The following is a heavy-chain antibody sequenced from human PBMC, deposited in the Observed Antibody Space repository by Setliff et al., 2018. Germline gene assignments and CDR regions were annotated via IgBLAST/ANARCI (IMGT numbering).Heavy chain of an antibody. CDR3: ARVAGSGYLDRCFDP. V-gene: IGHV4-61*02. CDR1: GDSISNDTYY. CDR2: VYTSGST. D-gene: IGHD3-22*01. Sequence: SETLSLTCTVSGDSISNDTYYWSWIRQPAGKGPEWIGRVYTSGSTNYNPSLNSRVTISLDTSKNQFSLKLISVTAADTAVYYCARVAGSGYLDRCFDPWGQGTLVTVSS. J-gene: IGHJ5*02.